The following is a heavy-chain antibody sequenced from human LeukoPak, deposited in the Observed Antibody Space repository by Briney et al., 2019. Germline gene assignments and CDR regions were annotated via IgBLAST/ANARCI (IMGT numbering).Heavy chain of an antibody. J-gene: IGHJ4*02. CDR1: GGSISSYY. CDR3: ARGYCSGGSCSRAVQY. V-gene: IGHV4-59*01. D-gene: IGHD2-15*01. CDR2: INDSGST. Sequence: PSETLSLTCSVSGGSISSYYWSWIRQPPGKGLEWLGNINDSGSTNYNPSLKSRVTISLDTSKNQFSLKLSSVTAADTAVYYCARGYCSGGSCSRAVQYWGQGTLVTVSS.